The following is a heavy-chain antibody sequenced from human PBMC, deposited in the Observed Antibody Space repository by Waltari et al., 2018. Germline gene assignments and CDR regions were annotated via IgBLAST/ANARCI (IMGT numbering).Heavy chain of an antibody. J-gene: IGHJ3*02. V-gene: IGHV4-38-2*01. Sequence: QVQLQESGPGLVKPSETLSLTCAVSGYSISSGYYWGWSRQPPGKGLGCIASICHSGRTDYTPSLKSRVTISVDTSTIRCSLDLSSATAADTAVYYCARHETRQLRADIWGQGTMVTVSS. CDR3: ARHETRQLRADI. CDR2: ICHSGRT. CDR1: GYSISSGYY. D-gene: IGHD1-7*01.